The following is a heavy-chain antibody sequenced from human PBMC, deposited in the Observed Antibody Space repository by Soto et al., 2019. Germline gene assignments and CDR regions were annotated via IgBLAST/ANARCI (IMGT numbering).Heavy chain of an antibody. Sequence: GGSLRLSCAASGFTFSNAWMSWVRQAPGKGLEWVGRIKSKTDGGTTDYAAPVKGRFTISRDDSKNTLYLQMNSLKTEDTAVYYCTTKYYDFWSGSYYYYYGMDVWGQGTTVTVSS. CDR1: GFTFSNAW. J-gene: IGHJ6*02. D-gene: IGHD3-3*01. CDR2: IKSKTDGGTT. V-gene: IGHV3-15*01. CDR3: TTKYYDFWSGSYYYYYGMDV.